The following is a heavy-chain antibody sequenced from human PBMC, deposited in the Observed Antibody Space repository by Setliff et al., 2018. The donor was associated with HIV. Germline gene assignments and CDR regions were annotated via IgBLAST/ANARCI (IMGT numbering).Heavy chain of an antibody. Sequence: PSETLSLTCAVSGYSISSGYHWGWIRQPPGKGLEWIGSIYHSGSTYYNPSLKSRVTISVDTSKNQLSLKLSSVTAADTAVYYCARHPNDYDSSGYSLQGYFDYWGQGTLVTVSS. D-gene: IGHD3-22*01. CDR3: ARHPNDYDSSGYSLQGYFDY. V-gene: IGHV4-38-2*01. CDR2: IYHSGST. CDR1: GYSISSGYH. J-gene: IGHJ4*02.